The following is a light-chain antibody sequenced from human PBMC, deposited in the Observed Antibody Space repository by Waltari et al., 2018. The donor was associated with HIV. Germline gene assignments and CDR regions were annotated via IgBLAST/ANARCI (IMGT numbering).Light chain of an antibody. CDR2: DDN. J-gene: IGLJ3*02. Sequence: SYELTQPPSVSVSPGQTATITCSGDALPKRNDYWYQQRSGQAPGLGMYDDNKRPAGIPERVSGSTAGTTATLTVSRAQVDDEADDYCYSTDTTGYERVFGGGTKLTVL. CDR1: ALPKRN. V-gene: IGLV3-10*01. CDR3: YSTDTTGYERV.